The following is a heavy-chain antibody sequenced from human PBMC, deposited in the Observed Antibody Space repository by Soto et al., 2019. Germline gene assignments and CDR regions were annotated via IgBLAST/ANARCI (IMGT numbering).Heavy chain of an antibody. J-gene: IGHJ5*02. Sequence: QVQLVQSGADVKKPGASVKVSCKASGYTFTTHHMHWVRQAPGKGLEWMGIINPSGGGTNYAQKFQCRVTMTSDTSTSTVYMELSSLTIDDTAVYYCARVIVPTTVTTSNWFDTWGQGTLVTVSS. CDR3: ARVIVPTTVTTSNWFDT. D-gene: IGHD4-17*01. V-gene: IGHV1-46*01. CDR1: GYTFTTHH. CDR2: INPSGGGT.